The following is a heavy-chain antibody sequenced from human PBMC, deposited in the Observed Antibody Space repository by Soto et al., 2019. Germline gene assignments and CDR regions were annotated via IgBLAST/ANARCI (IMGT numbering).Heavy chain of an antibody. D-gene: IGHD2-15*01. Sequence: PGGSLRLSCAASGFAFSNAWMSWFRQAPGKGLEWVGRIKSKTDGGTTDYAAPVKGRFTISRDDSKNTLYLQMNSLKTEDTAVYYCTTVQACSGGSCYALIYYYYGMDVWGQGTTVTVSS. V-gene: IGHV3-15*01. CDR3: TTVQACSGGSCYALIYYYYGMDV. CDR2: IKSKTDGGTT. CDR1: GFAFSNAW. J-gene: IGHJ6*02.